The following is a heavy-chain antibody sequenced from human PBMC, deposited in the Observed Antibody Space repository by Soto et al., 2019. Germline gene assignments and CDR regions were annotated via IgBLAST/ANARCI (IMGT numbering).Heavy chain of an antibody. CDR2: ISAYNGNT. D-gene: IGHD3-10*01. CDR3: ARVYRITMVRGELSEY. Sequence: QVQLVQSGAEVKKPGASVKVSCKASGYTFTSYGISWVRQAPGQGLEWMGWISAYNGNTNYAQKLQGRVTMTTDTSTSTAYMELGSMRSDDTAVDYCARVYRITMVRGELSEYWGQGTLVTVSS. J-gene: IGHJ4*02. V-gene: IGHV1-18*01. CDR1: GYTFTSYG.